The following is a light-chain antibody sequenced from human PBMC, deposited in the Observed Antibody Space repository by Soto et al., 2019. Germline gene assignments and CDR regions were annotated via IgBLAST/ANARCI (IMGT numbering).Light chain of an antibody. V-gene: IGKV3-15*01. CDR2: AAS. CDR1: QSISRN. Sequence: EIGMTQSPATLSLSLGERATLSCRASQSISRNLAWYHQRPGQAPRLLIYAASTRATGIPARFSGSGSGTDFTLTISGLQSEDFGVYFCQQYNNWPPRYTFGQGTKLEIK. J-gene: IGKJ2*01. CDR3: QQYNNWPPRYT.